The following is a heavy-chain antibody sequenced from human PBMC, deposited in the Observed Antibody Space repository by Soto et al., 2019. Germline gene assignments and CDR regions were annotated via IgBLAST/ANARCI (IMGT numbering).Heavy chain of an antibody. D-gene: IGHD3-3*01. V-gene: IGHV3-9*01. CDR2: ISWNSDSI. CDR3: TKVGGLYDFWSGPLHFDL. J-gene: IGHJ4*02. CDR1: GFSFDDFA. Sequence: EAQLVESGGGLVQPGRSLRLSCAGSGFSFDDFAIHWVRQAPGKGLEWVSGISWNSDSIGYADSVKGRFTISRDNAKNSLFLQMNSLRVEDTALYYCTKVGGLYDFWSGPLHFDLWGQGTRVTVSS.